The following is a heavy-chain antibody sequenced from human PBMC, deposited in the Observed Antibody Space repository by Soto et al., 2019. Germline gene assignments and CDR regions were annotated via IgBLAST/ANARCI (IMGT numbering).Heavy chain of an antibody. CDR2: IYWDDDK. J-gene: IGHJ6*02. V-gene: IGHV2-5*02. D-gene: IGHD4-17*01. CDR3: AHVPRDYGYYKTYGGMDV. CDR1: GFSLSTSGVG. Sequence: QITLKESGPTLVKPTQTLTLTCTFSGFSLSTSGVGVGWIRQPPGKALEWLALIYWDDDKRYSPSLKSRLTITKDTSKNQVVLTMTNMDPVDTATYYCAHVPRDYGYYKTYGGMDVWGQGTTVTVSS.